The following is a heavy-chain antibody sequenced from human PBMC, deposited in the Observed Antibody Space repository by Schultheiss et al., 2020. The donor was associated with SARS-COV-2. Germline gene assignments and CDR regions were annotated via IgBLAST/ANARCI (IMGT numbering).Heavy chain of an antibody. CDR2: ISGSGGTK. Sequence: GGSLRLSCAASGFIFRDYAMSWVRQAPGKGLEWVSGISGSGGTKSYADSVKGRFSMSRDNSKNTLYLQMNNLSVDDTAVYYCARGSRGYNSGGSAPMDYWGQGTLVTVSS. J-gene: IGHJ4*02. D-gene: IGHD5-18*01. V-gene: IGHV3-23*01. CDR3: ARGSRGYNSGGSAPMDY. CDR1: GFIFRDYA.